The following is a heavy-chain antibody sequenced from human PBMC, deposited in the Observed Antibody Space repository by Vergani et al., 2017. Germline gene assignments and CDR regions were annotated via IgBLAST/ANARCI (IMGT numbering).Heavy chain of an antibody. CDR2: IYTSGST. CDR1: GGSISSGSYY. J-gene: IGHJ4*02. V-gene: IGHV4-61*02. Sequence: QVQLQESGPGLVKPSQTLSLTCTVSGGSISSGSYYWSWIRQPAGKGLEWIGRIYTSGSTNYNHSLKSRVTISVDTSKNQFSLKLSSVTAAATAVYYCAGTVLTPFAHAQYYFDYGGQGTLVTVSS. CDR3: AGTVLTPFAHAQYYFDY. D-gene: IGHD4-23*01.